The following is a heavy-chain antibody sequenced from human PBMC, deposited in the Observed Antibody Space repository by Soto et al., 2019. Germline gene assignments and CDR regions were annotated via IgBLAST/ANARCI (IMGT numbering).Heavy chain of an antibody. CDR1: GFTFSSYA. J-gene: IGHJ6*02. Sequence: GGSLRLSCAASGFTFSSYAMSWVRQAPGKGLEWVSAISGSGGSTYYADSVKGRFTISRDNSKNTLYLQMNSLRAEDTAVYYCEKSNSDLGHYYGMDVWGQGTTVTVSS. D-gene: IGHD1-1*01. CDR2: ISGSGGST. CDR3: EKSNSDLGHYYGMDV. V-gene: IGHV3-23*01.